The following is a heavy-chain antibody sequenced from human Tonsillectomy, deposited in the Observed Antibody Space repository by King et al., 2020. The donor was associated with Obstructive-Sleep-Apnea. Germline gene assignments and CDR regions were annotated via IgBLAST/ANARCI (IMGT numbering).Heavy chain of an antibody. Sequence: QLVQSGAEVKKPGASVKVSCKASGYTFTNYGITWVRQAPGQGPEWMGWISAYNGNTNYAQKCQGRVTMTTDTSTSTAYMELRSLRSDDTAVYYCARVGGGYNLGFYYGMDVWGQGTTVTVSS. J-gene: IGHJ6*02. V-gene: IGHV1-18*01. CDR2: ISAYNGNT. CDR3: ARVGGGYNLGFYYGMDV. CDR1: GYTFTNYG. D-gene: IGHD5-24*01.